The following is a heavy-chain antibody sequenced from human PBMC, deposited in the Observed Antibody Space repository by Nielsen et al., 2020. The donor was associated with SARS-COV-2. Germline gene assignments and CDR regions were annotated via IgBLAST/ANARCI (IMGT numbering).Heavy chain of an antibody. CDR3: ARDLTGFDP. CDR2: ISGSGGST. V-gene: IGHV3-23*01. D-gene: IGHD4/OR15-4a*01. Sequence: VRQAPGKGLEWVSAISGSGGSTYYADSVKGRFTISRDNAKNSLYLQMNSLRAEDTAVYYCARDLTGFDPWGQGTLVTVSS. J-gene: IGHJ5*02.